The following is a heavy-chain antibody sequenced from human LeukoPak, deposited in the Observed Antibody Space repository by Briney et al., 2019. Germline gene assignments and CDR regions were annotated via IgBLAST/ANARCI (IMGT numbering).Heavy chain of an antibody. CDR2: IYYSGST. Sequence: SETLSLTCTVSGGSISSYYWSWIRRPPGKGLEWIGYIYYSGSTNYNPSLKSRVTISVDTSKNQFSLKLSSVTAADTAVYYCAREGGLGNFGFDPWGQGTLVTVSS. J-gene: IGHJ5*02. CDR1: GGSISSYY. CDR3: AREGGLGNFGFDP. V-gene: IGHV4-59*01. D-gene: IGHD3-10*01.